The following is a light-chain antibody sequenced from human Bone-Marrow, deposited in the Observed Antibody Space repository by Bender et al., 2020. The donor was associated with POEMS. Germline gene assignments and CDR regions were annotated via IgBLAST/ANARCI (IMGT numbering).Light chain of an antibody. CDR2: DVS. CDR1: SSDVGIYNF. V-gene: IGLV2-14*01. Sequence: QSALTQPASVSGSPGQSVTISCTGTSSDVGIYNFVSWYQQYPGKAPKLMIYDVSNRPSGVSDRFSGSKSGNTASLTIFGLQAEDEADYYCSSYSSSSTMWLFGGGTKLTVL. CDR3: SSYSSSSTMWL. J-gene: IGLJ3*02.